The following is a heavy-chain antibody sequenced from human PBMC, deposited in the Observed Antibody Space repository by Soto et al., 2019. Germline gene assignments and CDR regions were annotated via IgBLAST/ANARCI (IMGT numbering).Heavy chain of an antibody. CDR1: GYSFTSYW. J-gene: IGHJ6*02. V-gene: IGHV5-10-1*01. CDR2: IDPSDSYT. Sequence: PGESLKISCKGSGYSFTSYWISWVRQMPGKGLEWMGRIDPSDSYTNYSPPFQGHVTISADKSISTAYLQWSSLKASDTAMYYCARRTIQLQNYGMDVWGQGTTVTVSS. CDR3: ARRTIQLQNYGMDV. D-gene: IGHD5-18*01.